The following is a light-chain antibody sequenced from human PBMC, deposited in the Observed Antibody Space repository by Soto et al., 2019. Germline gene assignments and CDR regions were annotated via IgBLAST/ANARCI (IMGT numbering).Light chain of an antibody. CDR3: QQSYSTPFS. Sequence: DIPMTQSPSSLSASAGDRVTITCRASQTVYSYFSWYQLKPGRVPRLLIYDESTLQSGVPSRFSGSGSGTDFTLTINSLQPEDFATYFCQQSYSTPFSFGQGTRL. V-gene: IGKV1-39*01. J-gene: IGKJ2*01. CDR1: QTVYSY. CDR2: DES.